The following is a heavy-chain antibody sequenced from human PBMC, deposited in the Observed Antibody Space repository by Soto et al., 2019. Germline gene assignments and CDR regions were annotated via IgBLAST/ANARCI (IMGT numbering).Heavy chain of an antibody. CDR1: GFTFSSYG. V-gene: IGHV3-33*01. CDR2: IWFDGSNK. Sequence: QVQLVESGGGVVQPGRSLRLSCAASGFTFSSYGMHWVRQAPGKGLEGVAVIWFDGSNKYYADSVKGRFTISRDNSKNTLYLQMNSLRAEDTAVYYCARNYYDSSGYSIHFDYWGQGTLVTVSS. J-gene: IGHJ4*02. D-gene: IGHD3-22*01. CDR3: ARNYYDSSGYSIHFDY.